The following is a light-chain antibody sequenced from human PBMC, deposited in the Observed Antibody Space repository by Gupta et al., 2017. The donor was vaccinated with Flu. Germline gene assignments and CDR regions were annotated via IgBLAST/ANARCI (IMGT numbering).Light chain of an antibody. Sequence: QSVLTQPPSASGAPGQRLTISCTGSSSNIGAGNDVHCYQQLPGTDPQLLIYGNSNRPSAVPHRFSCATSCASAYPLTTGRHDEDEAADYCHHSANSMSSHVVFGGGTKLTVL. CDR1: SSNIGAGND. CDR3: HHSANSMSSHVV. J-gene: IGLJ2*01. CDR2: GNS. V-gene: IGLV1-40*01.